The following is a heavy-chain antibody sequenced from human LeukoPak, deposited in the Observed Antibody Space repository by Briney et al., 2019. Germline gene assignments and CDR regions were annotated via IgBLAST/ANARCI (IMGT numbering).Heavy chain of an antibody. D-gene: IGHD6-13*01. J-gene: IGHJ5*02. CDR3: ARRWARIAAPLDP. CDR1: GCSISSSSYY. V-gene: IGHV4-39*01. Sequence: SETLSLTCTVSGCSISSSSYYWGWIRQPPGKELEWIGSIYYSGSTYYNPSLKSRVTISVDTSKNQFSLKLSSVTAADTAVYYCARRWARIAAPLDPWGQGTLVTVSS. CDR2: IYYSGST.